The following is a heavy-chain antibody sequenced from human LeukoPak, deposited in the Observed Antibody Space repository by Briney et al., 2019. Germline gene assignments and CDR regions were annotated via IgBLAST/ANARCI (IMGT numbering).Heavy chain of an antibody. Sequence: GGSLRLSCEASGFSSIAHTMNWVRQAPGKGLEWVSSIDRSSSYIYYADSMKGRFSISRDNAKNSLYLQMSSLRAEDTAVYYCAREGQGACYWFVLWGQGTLVTVSS. CDR2: IDRSSSYI. V-gene: IGHV3-21*01. CDR3: AREGQGACYWFVL. CDR1: GFSSIAHT. J-gene: IGHJ5*02. D-gene: IGHD2-21*02.